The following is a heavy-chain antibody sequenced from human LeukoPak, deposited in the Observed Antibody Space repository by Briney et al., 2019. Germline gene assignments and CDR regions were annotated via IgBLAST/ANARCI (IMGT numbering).Heavy chain of an antibody. CDR1: GLTFSKYS. J-gene: IGHJ4*02. V-gene: IGHV3-21*04. CDR3: AKVSGGVAARRMGFDY. CDR2: ISSSSTYI. D-gene: IGHD6-6*01. Sequence: PGGSLRLSCAASGLTFSKYSMNWVRQAPGKGLEWVASISSSSTYIFYAESVKGRFTISRDNAKNSLYLQMNSLRAEDTAVYYCAKVSGGVAARRMGFDYWGQGTLVTVSS.